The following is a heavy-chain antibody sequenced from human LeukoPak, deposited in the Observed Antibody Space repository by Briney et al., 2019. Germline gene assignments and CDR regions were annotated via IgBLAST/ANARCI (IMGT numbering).Heavy chain of an antibody. J-gene: IGHJ4*02. CDR1: GFTFSIHN. CDR3: AKDYVSGDGYWDFDY. Sequence: GGSLRLSCAASGFTFSIHNMDWVRQAPGKGLEWISYINSGGDATHYADSVKGRFSISRDNSKNTVDLQMNSLRVEDTAVYYCAKDYVSGDGYWDFDYWGQGTLVTVSS. CDR2: INSGGDAT. D-gene: IGHD5-24*01. V-gene: IGHV3-48*04.